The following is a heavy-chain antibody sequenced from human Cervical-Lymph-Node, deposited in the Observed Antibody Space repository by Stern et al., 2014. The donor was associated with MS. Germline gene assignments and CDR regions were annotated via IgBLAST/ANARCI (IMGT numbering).Heavy chain of an antibody. J-gene: IGHJ4*02. CDR3: ARDTSSPERSDW. Sequence: EMQLVESGGGVIQPGGSLRLSCTASGFTVSRDYMTWVRQAPGKGLEWVSLISNVGSTFYTDSVKGRFTISRDDSKNTVYRHMTSLRAEDTAMYYCARDTSSPERSDWWGQGTLVTVSS. CDR2: ISNVGST. CDR1: GFTVSRDY. D-gene: IGHD1-1*01. V-gene: IGHV3-53*01.